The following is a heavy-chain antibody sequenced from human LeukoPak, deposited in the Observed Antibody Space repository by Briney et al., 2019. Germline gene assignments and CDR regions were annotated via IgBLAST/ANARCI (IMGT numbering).Heavy chain of an antibody. V-gene: IGHV1-2*02. CDR3: ARAIVVVTAKDGMDV. CDR1: GYTFTSYG. CDR2: INPNSGGT. J-gene: IGHJ6*02. Sequence: GASVKVSCKASGYTFTSYGISWVRQAPGQGLEWMGWINPNSGGTNYAQKFQGRVTMTRDTSISTAYMELSRLRSDDTAVYYCARAIVVVTAKDGMDVWGQGTTVTVSS. D-gene: IGHD2-21*02.